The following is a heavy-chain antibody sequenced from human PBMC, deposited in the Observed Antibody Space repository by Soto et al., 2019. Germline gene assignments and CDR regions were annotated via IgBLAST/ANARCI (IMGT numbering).Heavy chain of an antibody. D-gene: IGHD1-26*01. CDR3: AKDVSGRGSFYYYFGMDV. Sequence: LRLSCAASGFTFDDYAMHWVRQAPGKGLEWVSGISWNSGSIRYTDSVKARFTISRDNAKNSLYLQMNSLRAEDTALYYCAKDVSGRGSFYYYFGMDVWGHGTTVTVSS. CDR2: ISWNSGSI. V-gene: IGHV3-9*01. CDR1: GFTFDDYA. J-gene: IGHJ6*02.